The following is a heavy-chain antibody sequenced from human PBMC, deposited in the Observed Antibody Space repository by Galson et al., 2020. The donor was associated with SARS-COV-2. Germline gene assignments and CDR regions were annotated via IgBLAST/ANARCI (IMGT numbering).Heavy chain of an antibody. D-gene: IGHD6-6*01. CDR1: GFTFSSYA. V-gene: IGHV3-23*01. CDR2: ISGSGGST. CDR3: ATPAGSSSKKQAPFDY. J-gene: IGHJ4*02. Sequence: GESLTISCAASGFTFSSYAMSWVRQAPGKGLEWVSAISGSGGSTYYADSVKGRFTISRDNSKNTLYLQMNSLRAEDTAVYYCATPAGSSSKKQAPFDYWGQGTLVTVSS.